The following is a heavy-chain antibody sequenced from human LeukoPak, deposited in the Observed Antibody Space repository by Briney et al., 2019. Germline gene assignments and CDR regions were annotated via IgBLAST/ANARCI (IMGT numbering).Heavy chain of an antibody. D-gene: IGHD3-10*01. V-gene: IGHV4-34*01. CDR3: ARAYYYGSGSYYKRGWFDP. CDR2: INHSGST. J-gene: IGHJ5*02. Sequence: SETLSLTCAVYGGSFSGYYWSWIRQPPGKGLEWIGEINHSGSTNYNPSPKSRVTISVDTSKNQFSLKLSSVTAADTAVYYCARAYYYGSGSYYKRGWFDPWGQGTLVTVSS. CDR1: GGSFSGYY.